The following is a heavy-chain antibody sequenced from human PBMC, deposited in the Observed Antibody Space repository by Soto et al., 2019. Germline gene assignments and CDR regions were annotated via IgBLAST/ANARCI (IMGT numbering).Heavy chain of an antibody. CDR3: ASRSWFGAGHDY. Sequence: SETLSLTCAVYGESFSGYIWTWIRQTPGKGLQWIGQINHSVSTNYNPYLKSRATISVDTSKNQFSLKLTSVTAADTAVYYCASRSWFGAGHDYWGQGIQVTCSS. V-gene: IGHV4-34*01. D-gene: IGHD3-10*01. CDR1: GESFSGYI. J-gene: IGHJ4*02. CDR2: INHSVST.